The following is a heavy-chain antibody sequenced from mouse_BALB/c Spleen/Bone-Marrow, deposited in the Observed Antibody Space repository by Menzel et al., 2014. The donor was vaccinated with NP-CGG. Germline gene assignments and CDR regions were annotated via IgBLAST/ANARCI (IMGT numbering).Heavy chain of an antibody. Sequence: DVQLVESGGGLVQPGGSRKLSCAASGFTFSSFGMHWVRQAPEKGLEWVAYISSGSSTIYYADTVKGRFTISRDNHKNTLFLQMTSLRSEDTAMYYCARRDDGYYNFDYWGQGTTHTVSS. J-gene: IGHJ2*01. D-gene: IGHD2-3*01. CDR1: GFTFSSFG. CDR2: ISSGSSTI. V-gene: IGHV5-17*02. CDR3: ARRDDGYYNFDY.